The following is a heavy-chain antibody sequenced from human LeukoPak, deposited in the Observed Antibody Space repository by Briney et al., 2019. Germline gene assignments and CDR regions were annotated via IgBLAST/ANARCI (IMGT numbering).Heavy chain of an antibody. V-gene: IGHV5-51*01. D-gene: IGHD2-2*02. J-gene: IGHJ4*02. CDR1: GYSFTSYW. CDR3: ARHPGYCSSTSCYTGFDH. CDR2: IYPGDSDT. Sequence: GESLKISCKGSGYSFTSYWIGWVRQMPGKGLEWMGIIYPGDSDTRYSPPFQGQVTISADKSISTAYLQWSSLKASDTVMYYCARHPGYCSSTSCYTGFDHWGQGTLVTVSS.